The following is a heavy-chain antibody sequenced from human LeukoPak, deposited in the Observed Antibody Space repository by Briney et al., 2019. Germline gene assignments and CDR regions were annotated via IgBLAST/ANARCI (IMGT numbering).Heavy chain of an antibody. J-gene: IGHJ4*02. D-gene: IGHD5-12*01. CDR3: ARGGGYASPIGY. Sequence: SETLSLTCTLSGGSISTYYWSWIRQPPGKGLEWIGYIYHSGNTNYNPSLKSRVTISVDTSRNQFSLKLSSVTAADTAVYYCARGGGYASPIGYWGQGALVTVSS. CDR1: GGSISTYY. V-gene: IGHV4-59*01. CDR2: IYHSGNT.